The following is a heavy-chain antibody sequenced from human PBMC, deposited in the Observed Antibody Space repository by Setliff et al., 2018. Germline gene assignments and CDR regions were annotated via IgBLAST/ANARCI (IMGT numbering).Heavy chain of an antibody. CDR1: GGSISNTYYY. CDR2: VFVDGST. V-gene: IGHV4-4*07. J-gene: IGHJ5*02. Sequence: NPSETLSLTCTVSGGSISNTYYYWSWIRQPAGQGLEWIGRVFVDGSTNYNPSLKSRVTMSVDTSKNQFSLKLTSVTAADTAIYYCARDTSSDWAAWFDPWSQGILVTVSS. CDR3: ARDTSSDWAAWFDP. D-gene: IGHD3-22*01.